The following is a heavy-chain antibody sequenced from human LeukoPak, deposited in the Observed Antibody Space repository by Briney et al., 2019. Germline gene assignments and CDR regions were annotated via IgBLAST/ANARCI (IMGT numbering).Heavy chain of an antibody. CDR2: ISSNGGST. Sequence: PGGSLRLSCSAPGFTFSSYAMHWVRQAPGKGLEYVSAISSNGGSTYYADSVKGRFTISRDNAKNSVFLQMNTLRAEDTAVYYCARDSYMFGSDYWGQGTLVTVSS. CDR1: GFTFSSYA. J-gene: IGHJ4*02. CDR3: ARDSYMFGSDY. V-gene: IGHV3-64*04. D-gene: IGHD3-10*02.